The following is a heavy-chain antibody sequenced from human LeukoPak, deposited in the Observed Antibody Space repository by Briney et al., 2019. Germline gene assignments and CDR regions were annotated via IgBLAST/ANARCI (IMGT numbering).Heavy chain of an antibody. CDR1: GYTFTGYY. Sequence: ASVKVSCKASGYTFTGYYMHWVRQAPGQGLEWMGWINPNSGGTNYVQKFQGRVTLTRDTSISTAYMELSSLTSDDTAVYYCVRYTSGWPFDHWGQGSLVIVSS. CDR2: INPNSGGT. V-gene: IGHV1-2*02. D-gene: IGHD6-19*01. CDR3: VRYTSGWPFDH. J-gene: IGHJ4*02.